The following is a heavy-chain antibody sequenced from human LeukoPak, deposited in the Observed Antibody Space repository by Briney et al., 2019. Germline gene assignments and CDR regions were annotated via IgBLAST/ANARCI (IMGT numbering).Heavy chain of an antibody. V-gene: IGHV3-23*01. CDR2: IGGSGDTK. CDR1: GFWFSNYA. J-gene: IGHJ4*02. D-gene: IGHD6-19*01. CDR3: ARVQWLVGTGYSEY. Sequence: GGSLRLSCAASGFWFSNYAMTWVRQAPGKGLEWVSFIGGSGDTKHYGESVKGRFTISRDNSRNTLYLQMDNLRAEDTAVYFCARVQWLVGTGYSEYWGQGTLVSVSS.